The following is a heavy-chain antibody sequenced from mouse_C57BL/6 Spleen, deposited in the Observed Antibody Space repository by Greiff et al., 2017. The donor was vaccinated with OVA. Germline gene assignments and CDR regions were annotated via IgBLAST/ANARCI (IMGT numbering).Heavy chain of an antibody. D-gene: IGHD2-4*01. V-gene: IGHV1-43*01. CDR3: ARGYDYDRGYYFDD. Sequence: EVQLQQSGPELVKPGASVKISCKASGYSFTGYYMPWVKQSSEKSLEWIGEINPSTSGTSYNQKFKGTATLTVDKRSSTAYMQLKSLTSEDSAVYDCARGYDYDRGYYFDDWGQGTTLTVSS. CDR1: GYSFTGYY. CDR2: INPSTSGT. J-gene: IGHJ2*01.